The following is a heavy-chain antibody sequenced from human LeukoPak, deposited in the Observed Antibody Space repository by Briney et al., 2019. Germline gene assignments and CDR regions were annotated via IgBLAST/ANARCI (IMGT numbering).Heavy chain of an antibody. D-gene: IGHD3-3*01. Sequence: SETLSLTCTVSGGSISSSSYYWGWIRRPPGKGLEWIGSIYYSGSTYYNPSLKSRVTISVDTSKNQFSLKLSSVTAADTAVYYCASHFEAGREYDFWSGYYDRLGWFDPWGQGTLVTVSS. CDR1: GGSISSSSYY. CDR3: ASHFEAGREYDFWSGYYDRLGWFDP. V-gene: IGHV4-39*01. J-gene: IGHJ5*02. CDR2: IYYSGST.